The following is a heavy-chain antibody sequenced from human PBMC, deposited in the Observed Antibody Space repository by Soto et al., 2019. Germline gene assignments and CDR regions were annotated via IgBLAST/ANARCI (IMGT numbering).Heavy chain of an antibody. CDR1: GGSISSYY. D-gene: IGHD3-22*01. CDR2: IYYSGST. V-gene: IGHV4-59*01. CDR3: ARTPSSGYYYFDY. J-gene: IGHJ4*02. Sequence: PSETLSLTCTVSGGSISSYYWSWIRQPPGKGLEWIGYIYYSGSTNYNPSLKSRVTISVDTSKNQFSLKLSSVTAADTAVYYCARTPSSGYYYFDYWGQGTLVTVYS.